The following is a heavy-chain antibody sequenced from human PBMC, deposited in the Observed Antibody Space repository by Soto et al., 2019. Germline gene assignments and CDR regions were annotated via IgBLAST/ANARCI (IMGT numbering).Heavy chain of an antibody. Sequence: QVHLVESGGGVVQPERSLRLSCAASGFTFSGYAMHWVRQAPGKGLEWVAATSYDENYKYYADSVKGRFTISRDNSKNTLFLQMNSLRTEDTAVYYCARQGGSSGIWYFDYWGQGSLVTVSS. CDR3: ARQGGSSGIWYFDY. D-gene: IGHD6-6*01. CDR2: TSYDENYK. CDR1: GFTFSGYA. J-gene: IGHJ4*02. V-gene: IGHV3-30*04.